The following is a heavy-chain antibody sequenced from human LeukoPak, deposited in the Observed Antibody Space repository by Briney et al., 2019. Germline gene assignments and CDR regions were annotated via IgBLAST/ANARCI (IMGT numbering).Heavy chain of an antibody. Sequence: SETLYLPCTVSGGSISSYYWSWIRQPPGKGLEWIAYIYYSGSTNYNPSFKSRVTISVDTSKSQFSLKLSSVTAADTAVYYCARGSSSWYNAAFDIWGQGTLDTVSS. CDR1: GGSISSYY. CDR3: ARGSSSWYNAAFDI. D-gene: IGHD6-13*01. J-gene: IGHJ3*02. CDR2: IYYSGST. V-gene: IGHV4-59*01.